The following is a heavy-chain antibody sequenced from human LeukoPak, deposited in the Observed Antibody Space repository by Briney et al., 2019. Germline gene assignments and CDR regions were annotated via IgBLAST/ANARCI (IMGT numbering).Heavy chain of an antibody. CDR3: ARSSGALDY. Sequence: PGGSLRLSCAASGFTFSSYAMHWVRQAPGKGLEWVAVISYDGSNKYYADSVKGRFTISRDNAKNSLYLQMNSLRDEDTAVYYCARSSGALDYWGQGTLVTVSS. CDR2: ISYDGSNK. V-gene: IGHV3-30*04. CDR1: GFTFSSYA. D-gene: IGHD2-15*01. J-gene: IGHJ4*02.